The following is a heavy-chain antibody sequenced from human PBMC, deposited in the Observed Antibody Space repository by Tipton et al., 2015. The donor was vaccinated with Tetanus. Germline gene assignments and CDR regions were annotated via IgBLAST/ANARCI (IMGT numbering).Heavy chain of an antibody. D-gene: IGHD1-26*01. CDR3: ARDSPYSGSYYVFCSFGSYFDY. J-gene: IGHJ4*02. Sequence: SLRLSCAASGFTFSSYAMHWVRQAPGKGLEWVAVISYDGSNKYYADSVKGRFTISRDNSKNTLYLQMNSLRAEDTAVYYCARDSPYSGSYYVFCSFGSYFDYWGQGTLVTVSS. V-gene: IGHV3-30-3*01. CDR1: GFTFSSYA. CDR2: ISYDGSNK.